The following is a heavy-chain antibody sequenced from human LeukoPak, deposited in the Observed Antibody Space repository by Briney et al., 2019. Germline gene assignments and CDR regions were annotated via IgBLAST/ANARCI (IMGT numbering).Heavy chain of an antibody. D-gene: IGHD1-26*01. CDR1: GGSISSGSYY. V-gene: IGHV4-61*02. Sequence: PSQTLSLTCTVSGGSISSGSYYWSWIRQPAGKGLEWIGRIYTSGSTNYNPSLKSRVTISADTSKNQFSLKLSSVTAADTAVYYCASGLVSGGATTFDYWGQGTLVTVSS. J-gene: IGHJ4*02. CDR2: IYTSGST. CDR3: ASGLVSGGATTFDY.